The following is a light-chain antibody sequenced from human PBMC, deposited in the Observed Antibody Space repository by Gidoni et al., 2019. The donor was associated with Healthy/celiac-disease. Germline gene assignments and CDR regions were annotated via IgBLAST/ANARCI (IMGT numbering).Light chain of an antibody. V-gene: IGLV1-44*01. CDR1: SSNIGSNT. Sequence: QSVLTQPPPASGTPAQRVTISCSGSSSNIGSNTVNWYQQLPGTAPKLLIYSNKQRPSGVPDRFSGSKSGTSASLAISGLQSEDEADYYCAAWDDSLNGWVFGGGTKLTVL. CDR3: AAWDDSLNGWV. J-gene: IGLJ3*02. CDR2: SNK.